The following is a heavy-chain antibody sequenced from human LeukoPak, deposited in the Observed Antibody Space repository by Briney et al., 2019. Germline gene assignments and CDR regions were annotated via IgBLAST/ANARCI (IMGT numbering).Heavy chain of an antibody. CDR3: AREVRGYYHRTFDY. D-gene: IGHD3-22*01. Sequence: PSETLSLTCTVSGGSISSYYWSWIRQPPGKGLEWIGYIYYSGSTNYNPSLKSRVTISVDTSKNQFSLKLSSVTAADTAVYYCAREVRGYYHRTFDYWGQGTLVTVSS. CDR2: IYYSGST. V-gene: IGHV4-59*01. CDR1: GGSISSYY. J-gene: IGHJ4*02.